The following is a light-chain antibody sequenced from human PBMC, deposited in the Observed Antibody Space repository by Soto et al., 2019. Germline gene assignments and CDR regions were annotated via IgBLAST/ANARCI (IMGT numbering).Light chain of an antibody. J-gene: IGKJ2*01. CDR2: KAS. CDR1: QSISSW. V-gene: IGKV1-5*03. CDR3: QQYNSYPYT. Sequence: DIQMTQSPSTLSASVGDRVTITCRASQSISSWLAWYKQKPGKAPKLLIYKASSLESGVTSRFSGGGSETEFTLTISSLQPDDFATYYCQQYNSYPYTFGQVTKLEIK.